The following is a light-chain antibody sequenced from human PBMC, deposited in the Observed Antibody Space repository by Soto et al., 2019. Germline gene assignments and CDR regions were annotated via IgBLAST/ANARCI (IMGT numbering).Light chain of an antibody. J-gene: IGLJ1*01. Sequence: QSALTQPGSVSGSPGQSITISCTGTSRDVGGYNYVSWYQQHPGKAPKLMIYDVSNRPSGVSNRFSGSKSGNTASLTISGLQAEDEGDYYCSSYTSSSTYVFGTGTKLTVL. CDR1: SRDVGGYNY. V-gene: IGLV2-14*01. CDR2: DVS. CDR3: SSYTSSSTYV.